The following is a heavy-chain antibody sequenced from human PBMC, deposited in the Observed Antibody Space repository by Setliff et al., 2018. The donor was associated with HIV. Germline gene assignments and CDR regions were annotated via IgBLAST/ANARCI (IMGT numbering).Heavy chain of an antibody. CDR1: GYNFTDYD. V-gene: IGHV1-8*02. CDR3: ARGTAPRPASVLEFLEWLFPNWFDP. Sequence: ASVKVSCKSSGYNFTDYDINWVRQATGQGLEWMGWMNPNNGNTGYAEKFQGRVTMTRDTSISTAYMELSSLRSDDTAVYYCARGTAPRPASVLEFLEWLFPNWFDPWGQGTLVTVSS. CDR2: MNPNNGNT. J-gene: IGHJ5*02. D-gene: IGHD3-3*02.